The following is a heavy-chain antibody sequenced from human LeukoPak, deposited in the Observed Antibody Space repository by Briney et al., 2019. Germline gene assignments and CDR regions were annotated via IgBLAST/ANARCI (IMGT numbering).Heavy chain of an antibody. CDR1: GGSFSGYY. Sequence: SETLSLTCAVYGGSFSGYYWSWIRQPPGKGLEWIGEINHSGSTNYNPSLKSRVAISVDTSKNQFSLKLSSVTAADTAVYYCARTKHPLSSWIDYWGQGTLVTVSS. V-gene: IGHV4-34*01. D-gene: IGHD1-1*01. CDR2: INHSGST. J-gene: IGHJ4*02. CDR3: ARTKHPLSSWIDY.